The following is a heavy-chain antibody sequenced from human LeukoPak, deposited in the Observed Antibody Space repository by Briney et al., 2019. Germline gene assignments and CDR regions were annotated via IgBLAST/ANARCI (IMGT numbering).Heavy chain of an antibody. CDR3: ARDSYGMDV. V-gene: IGHV3-48*04. J-gene: IGHJ6*02. CDR1: GFTFSSCS. Sequence: GGSLRLSCAASGFTFSSCSMNCVRQAPGKGLEWVSYISSSSSTIYYADSVKGRFTISRDNAKNSLYLQMNSLRAEDTAVYYCARDSYGMDVWGQGTTVTVSS. CDR2: ISSSSSTI.